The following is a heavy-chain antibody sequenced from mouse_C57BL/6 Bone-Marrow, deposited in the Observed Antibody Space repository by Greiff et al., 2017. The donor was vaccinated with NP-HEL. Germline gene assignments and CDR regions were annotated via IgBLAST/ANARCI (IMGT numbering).Heavy chain of an antibody. CDR3: ARQGYYYGSYDFDY. CDR2: ISSGGSYT. J-gene: IGHJ2*01. V-gene: IGHV5-6*01. D-gene: IGHD1-1*01. CDR1: GFTFSSYG. Sequence: EVQLVESGGDLVKPGGSLKLSCAASGFTFSSYGMSWVRQTPDKRLEWVATISSGGSYTYYPDSVKGRFTISRDNAKNTLYLPMSRLKSEDTAMYYCARQGYYYGSYDFDYWGQGTTLTVSS.